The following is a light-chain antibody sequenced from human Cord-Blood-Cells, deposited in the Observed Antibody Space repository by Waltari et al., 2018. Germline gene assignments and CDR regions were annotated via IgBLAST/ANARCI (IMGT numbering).Light chain of an antibody. CDR3: CSYAGSSTNWV. Sequence: QSALTQPASVSGSPGQSITISCTGTSSDVGSYNLVSWYQQHPGKAPKLIIYEVSKRPSGVSNRFSGSKSGNTASLTISGLQAEDEADYYCCSYAGSSTNWVFGGGTKLTVL. J-gene: IGLJ3*02. CDR2: EVS. V-gene: IGLV2-23*02. CDR1: SSDVGSYNL.